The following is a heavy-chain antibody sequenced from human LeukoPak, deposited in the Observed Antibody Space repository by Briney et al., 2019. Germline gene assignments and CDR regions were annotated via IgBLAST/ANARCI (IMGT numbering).Heavy chain of an antibody. CDR3: ARDRSGYARCYGMDV. Sequence: GGSLRLSCAASGFTFSDYYMSWIRQAPGKGLEWVSSISSNISTTYYADSVKGRFTTSRDNAKNSLYLQMNSLRVEDTAVYYCARDRSGYARCYGMDVWGQGTTVTVSS. D-gene: IGHD5-12*01. CDR2: ISSNISTT. J-gene: IGHJ6*02. V-gene: IGHV3-11*01. CDR1: GFTFSDYY.